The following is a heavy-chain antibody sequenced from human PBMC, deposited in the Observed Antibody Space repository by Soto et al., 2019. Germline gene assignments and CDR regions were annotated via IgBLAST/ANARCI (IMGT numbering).Heavy chain of an antibody. Sequence: GGSLRLSCAASGFTFSSYAMSWFRQAPGKGLEWVSAISGSGGSTYYADSVKGRFTISRDNSKNTLYLQMNSLRAEDTAVYYCAKDRRDIVVVVAATGNWFDPWGQGTLVTVSS. V-gene: IGHV3-23*01. J-gene: IGHJ5*02. D-gene: IGHD2-15*01. CDR3: AKDRRDIVVVVAATGNWFDP. CDR2: ISGSGGST. CDR1: GFTFSSYA.